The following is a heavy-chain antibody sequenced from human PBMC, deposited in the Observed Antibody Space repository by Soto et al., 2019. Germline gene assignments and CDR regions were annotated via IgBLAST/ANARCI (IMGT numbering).Heavy chain of an antibody. D-gene: IGHD2-2*01. Sequence: SETLSLTCTVSGDSISGGASFWSWIRRPPGKGLEWIANVYYSGSSYYNPSLKSRLTISVDTTKNQFSLQLKSMTAADTAVYYCAKLSCTSSTCYFPGWFDPWGQGTLVTVSS. V-gene: IGHV4-31*03. CDR2: VYYSGSS. CDR1: GDSISGGASF. CDR3: AKLSCTSSTCYFPGWFDP. J-gene: IGHJ5*02.